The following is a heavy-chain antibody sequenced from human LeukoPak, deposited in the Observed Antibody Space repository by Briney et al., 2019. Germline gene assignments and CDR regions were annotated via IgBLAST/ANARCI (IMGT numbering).Heavy chain of an antibody. V-gene: IGHV1-18*01. CDR3: ARQYGDYEAGAFDI. Sequence: ASVKVSCKASGYTFTSYGISWVRQAPGQGLEWMGWISAYNGATHYAQKLQGRVTMTRDTSISTANMELSRLRSDDTAMYYCARQYGDYEAGAFDIWGQGTMVTLSS. D-gene: IGHD4-17*01. CDR1: GYTFTSYG. J-gene: IGHJ3*02. CDR2: ISAYNGAT.